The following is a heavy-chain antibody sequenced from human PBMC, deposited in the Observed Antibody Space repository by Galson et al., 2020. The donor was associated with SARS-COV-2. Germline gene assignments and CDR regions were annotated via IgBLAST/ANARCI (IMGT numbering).Heavy chain of an antibody. J-gene: IGHJ3*02. CDR1: GFTFSSYA. CDR2: ISYDGSNK. V-gene: IGHV3-30*04. D-gene: IGHD3-22*01. CDR3: ARDRFLSYYYDSSGYYFDALDI. Sequence: GESLKISCAASGFTFSSYAMHWVRQAPGKGLEWVAVISYDGSNKYYADSVKGRFTISRDNSKNTLYLQMNSLRAEDTAVYYCARDRFLSYYYDSSGYYFDALDIWGQGTMVTVSS.